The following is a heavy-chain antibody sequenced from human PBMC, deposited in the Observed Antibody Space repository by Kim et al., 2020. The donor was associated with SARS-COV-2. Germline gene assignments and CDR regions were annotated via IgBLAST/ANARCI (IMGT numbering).Heavy chain of an antibody. CDR3: AKDPRPAAMRVGY. Sequence: TDSVKGRFTISRDHSKNKLYLQKNSLRAEDTAVYYCAKDPRPAAMRVGYWGQGTLVTVSS. V-gene: IGHV3-23*01. J-gene: IGHJ4*02. D-gene: IGHD2-2*01.